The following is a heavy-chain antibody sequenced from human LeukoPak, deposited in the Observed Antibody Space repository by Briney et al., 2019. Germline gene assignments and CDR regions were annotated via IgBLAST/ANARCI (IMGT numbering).Heavy chain of an antibody. CDR2: ISGSGGTT. J-gene: IGHJ5*02. Sequence: GGSLRPSCAASGFTFSSYAMSWVRQAPGKGLEWVSYISGSGGTTHYADSVKGRFTISRDNSKNTLYLQVNSLRAEDTAVYYCAKDRGNYYDAPRFDPWGQGTLVTASS. V-gene: IGHV3-23*01. CDR3: AKDRGNYYDAPRFDP. CDR1: GFTFSSYA. D-gene: IGHD3-22*01.